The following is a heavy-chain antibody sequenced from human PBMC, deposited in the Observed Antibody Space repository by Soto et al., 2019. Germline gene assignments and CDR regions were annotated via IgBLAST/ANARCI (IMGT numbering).Heavy chain of an antibody. V-gene: IGHV4-59*01. D-gene: IGHD3-10*01. CDR3: ARVDMVAGYYFDF. CDR1: VGSITSYY. J-gene: IGHJ4*02. Sequence: QVQLQESGPGLVKPSETLSLTCAVSVGSITSYYWSWIRQPPGKGLEWIGHIYYRGTTNYNPSLKSRVTISVATSKNQFSLKLTSVTAADTAVYYCARVDMVAGYYFDFWGQGTLVTVSS. CDR2: IYYRGTT.